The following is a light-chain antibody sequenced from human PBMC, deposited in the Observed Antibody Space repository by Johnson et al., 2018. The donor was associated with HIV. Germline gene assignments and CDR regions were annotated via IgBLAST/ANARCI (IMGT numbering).Light chain of an antibody. J-gene: IGLJ1*01. V-gene: IGLV1-51*02. Sequence: QSVLTQPPSVSAAPGQKVTISCSGSSSTIGNNFVSWYQVLPGTAPKLLIYKDNERPSGIPDRFSGSKSGTSATLGITGLQTGDEADYYCGTWNGSLSANYVFGSGTKVTVL. CDR2: KDN. CDR1: SSTIGNNF. CDR3: GTWNGSLSANYV.